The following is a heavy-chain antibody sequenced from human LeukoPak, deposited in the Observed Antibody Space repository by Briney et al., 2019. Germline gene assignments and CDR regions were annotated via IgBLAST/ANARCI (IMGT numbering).Heavy chain of an antibody. CDR3: ARSILLWFGEFSITRGDSWFDP. D-gene: IGHD3-10*01. CDR1: GGSISSGGYS. V-gene: IGHV4-30-2*01. J-gene: IGHJ5*02. Sequence: SETLSLTCAVSGGSISSGGYSWSWIRQPPGKGLEWIGYIYHSGSTYYNPSLKSRVTISVDRSKNQFSLKLSSVTAADTAVYYCARSILLWFGEFSITRGDSWFDPWGQGTLVTVSS. CDR2: IYHSGST.